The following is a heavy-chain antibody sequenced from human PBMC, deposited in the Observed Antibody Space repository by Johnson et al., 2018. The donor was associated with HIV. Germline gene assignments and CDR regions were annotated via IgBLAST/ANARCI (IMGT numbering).Heavy chain of an antibody. D-gene: IGHD3-10*01. CDR3: ARVAVLWFRDTSAFDI. V-gene: IGHV3-30*04. Sequence: QVQLVESGGGVVQPGKSLRLSCAASGFTFSKYAMHWVRQAPGKGLEWVTVISYDGSNKYYADSVKGRFTISRDNSKNTLYLQMNSLRTEDTAVYYCARVAVLWFRDTSAFDIWGQGTMVTVSS. CDR2: ISYDGSNK. CDR1: GFTFSKYA. J-gene: IGHJ3*02.